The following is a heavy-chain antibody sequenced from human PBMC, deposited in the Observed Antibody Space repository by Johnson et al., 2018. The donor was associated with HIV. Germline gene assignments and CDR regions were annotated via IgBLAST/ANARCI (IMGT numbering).Heavy chain of an antibody. J-gene: IGHJ3*02. Sequence: VQLVESGGGLVQPGGSLRLSCAASGFTFSGYWMSWVRQAPGKGLEWVANLKQDGSEKSYVDSVKGRFTISRDISKSTLYLQMNSLRAEDTAVYYCARLAIDYSSGWYGLAFDIWGQGTMVTVSS. CDR1: GFTFSGYW. V-gene: IGHV3-7*05. CDR2: LKQDGSEK. D-gene: IGHD6-19*01. CDR3: ARLAIDYSSGWYGLAFDI.